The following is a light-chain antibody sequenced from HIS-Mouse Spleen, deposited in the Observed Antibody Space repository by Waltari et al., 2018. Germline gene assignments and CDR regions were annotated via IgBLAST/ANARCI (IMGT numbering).Light chain of an antibody. Sequence: QSVLTQPPSVSAAPGQKVTISCSGSSSNIGNNYVSWYQQLPGTAPKLLIYVNNKRPSRIPDRFSGSKSGTSATLGITGLQTGDEADYYCGTWDSSLSAWVFGGGTKLTVL. CDR2: VNN. CDR1: SSNIGNNY. J-gene: IGLJ3*02. CDR3: GTWDSSLSAWV. V-gene: IGLV1-51*01.